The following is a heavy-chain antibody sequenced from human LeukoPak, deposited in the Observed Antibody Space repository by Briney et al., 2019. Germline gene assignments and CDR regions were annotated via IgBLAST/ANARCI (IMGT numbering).Heavy chain of an antibody. D-gene: IGHD2-15*01. CDR1: AFTFSSYA. J-gene: IGHJ4*02. V-gene: IGHV3-30-3*01. CDR3: VAAVAVAYYFDY. Sequence: PGGSLRLSCAASAFTFSSYAMHWVRQAPGKGLEWVAVISYDGSNKYYADSVKGRFTISRDNSKNTLYLQMNSLRTEDTAVYYWVAAVAVAYYFDYWGQGTLVTVSS. CDR2: ISYDGSNK.